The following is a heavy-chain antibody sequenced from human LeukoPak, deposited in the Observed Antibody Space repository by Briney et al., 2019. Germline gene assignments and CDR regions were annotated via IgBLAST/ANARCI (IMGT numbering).Heavy chain of an antibody. CDR3: AKNSYGLAVADY. CDR1: GFNSSNYW. Sequence: GGSLRLSCAASGFNSSNYWMHWVRQGPGKGLVWVSRIDSDGSSTNYADSVKGRFTISRDNSKNTLYLQMNSLGAGDTALYFCAKNSYGLAVADYWGQGTLVTVSS. D-gene: IGHD6-19*01. J-gene: IGHJ4*02. CDR2: IDSDGSST. V-gene: IGHV3-74*01.